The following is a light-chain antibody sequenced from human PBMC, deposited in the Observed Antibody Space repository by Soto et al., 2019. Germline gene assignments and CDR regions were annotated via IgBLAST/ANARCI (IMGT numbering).Light chain of an antibody. Sequence: EIVFAQSPATLSLSPGERATLSCRASQSVSSNLAWYQQKPGQAPRLLIYGASTRATGIPARFSGSGSGTEFTLTISSLQSEDFAVYYCQQYNNWPITFGQGTRLRL. CDR3: QQYNNWPIT. J-gene: IGKJ5*01. CDR1: QSVSSN. CDR2: GAS. V-gene: IGKV3-15*01.